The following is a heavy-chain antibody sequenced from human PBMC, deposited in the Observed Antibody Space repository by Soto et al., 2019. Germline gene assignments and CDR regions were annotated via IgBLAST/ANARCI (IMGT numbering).Heavy chain of an antibody. V-gene: IGHV4-59*12. CDR3: AKDFRGTSYPTYYFDY. J-gene: IGHJ4*02. CDR2: IYYSGST. Sequence: PSETLSLTCTVSGGSISSYYWSWIRQPPGKGLEWIGYIYYSGSTNYNPSLKSRVTISRDNSINTLYLQMNTLRAEDAAVFYCAKDFRGTSYPTYYFDYWGQGTLVTVSS. D-gene: IGHD1-1*01. CDR1: GGSISSYY.